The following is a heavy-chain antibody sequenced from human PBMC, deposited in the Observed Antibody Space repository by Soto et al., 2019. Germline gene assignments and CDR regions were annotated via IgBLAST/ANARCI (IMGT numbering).Heavy chain of an antibody. Sequence: RHCCGAAGCTIVGCAVGRVRKDPGKGLEWVSGISGNGGSTYYADSVKGRFTISRDTSKNTLYLQMDSLGAEDTAIYYCAKGVGDGNDYYDFWGQGTLVTVSS. CDR3: AKGVGDGNDYYDF. CDR2: ISGNGGST. D-gene: IGHD3-22*01. V-gene: IGHV3-23*01. J-gene: IGHJ4*02. CDR1: GCTIVGCA.